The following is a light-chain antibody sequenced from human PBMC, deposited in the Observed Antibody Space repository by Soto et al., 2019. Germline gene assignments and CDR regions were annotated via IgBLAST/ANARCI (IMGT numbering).Light chain of an antibody. CDR1: QNINNY. J-gene: IGKJ4*01. CDR2: DAS. Sequence: DIQMTQAPSSLSASVGDRVTITFQASQNINNYLNWYQQKPGRAPKLLIYDASNLEAGVPSRFSGCGSGTDFTFTINSLQPEDIATYYCQQYDNLPLTFGGGTKVDIK. V-gene: IGKV1-33*01. CDR3: QQYDNLPLT.